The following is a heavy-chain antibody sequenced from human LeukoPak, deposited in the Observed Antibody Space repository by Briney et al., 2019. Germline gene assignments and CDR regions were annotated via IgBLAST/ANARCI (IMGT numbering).Heavy chain of an antibody. CDR2: INPNSGGT. D-gene: IGHD3-10*01. J-gene: IGHJ5*02. CDR1: GYTFTGYY. CDR3: ARANYYGSGSYYNDAGWFDP. V-gene: IGHV1-2*02. Sequence: ASVKVSCKASGYTFTGYYMHWLRQAPGQGLEWMGWINPNSGGTNYAQKFQGRVTVTRDTSISTAYMELSRLRSDDTAVYYCARANYYGSGSYYNDAGWFDPWGQGTLVTVSS.